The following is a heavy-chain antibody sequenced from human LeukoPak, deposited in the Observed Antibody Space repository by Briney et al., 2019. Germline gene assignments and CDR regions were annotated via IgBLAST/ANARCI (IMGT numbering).Heavy chain of an antibody. CDR2: ISYDGSNK. Sequence: PGGSLRLSCAASGFTFSSYGMHWVRQAPGKGLEWVAVISYDGSNKYYADSVKGRFTISRDNSKNTLYLQMNSLRAEDTAVYYCAKDRSTSWIYYYYGMDVWGQGTTVTVSS. CDR3: AKDRSTSWIYYYYGMDV. V-gene: IGHV3-30*18. J-gene: IGHJ6*02. CDR1: GFTFSSYG. D-gene: IGHD2-2*01.